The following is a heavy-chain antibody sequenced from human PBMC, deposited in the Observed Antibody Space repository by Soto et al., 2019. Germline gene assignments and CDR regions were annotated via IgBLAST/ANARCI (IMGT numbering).Heavy chain of an antibody. Sequence: SETLSLTCTVSDGSISSYYWSWIRQPPGKGLEWIGYIYYSGSTDHNPSLKSRVTISVDTSKNQFSLKLSSVTAADTAVYFCARHWHGSGTHYPFDSWGQGTLVTVSS. D-gene: IGHD3-10*01. CDR1: DGSISSYY. V-gene: IGHV4-59*08. J-gene: IGHJ4*02. CDR3: ARHWHGSGTHYPFDS. CDR2: IYYSGST.